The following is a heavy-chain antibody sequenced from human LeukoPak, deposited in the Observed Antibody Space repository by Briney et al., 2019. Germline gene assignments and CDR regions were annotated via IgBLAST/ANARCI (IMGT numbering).Heavy chain of an antibody. CDR3: AKDLEGDDSSGFHY. CDR2: ISGSGGST. Sequence: GGSLRLSCAASGFTFSSYAMSWVRQAPGKGLEWVSAISGSGGSTHYADSVKGRFTISRDNSKNTLYVQMNSLRAEDTAVYYCAKDLEGDDSSGFHYWDQGTLDTVSS. D-gene: IGHD3-22*01. J-gene: IGHJ4*02. CDR1: GFTFSSYA. V-gene: IGHV3-23*01.